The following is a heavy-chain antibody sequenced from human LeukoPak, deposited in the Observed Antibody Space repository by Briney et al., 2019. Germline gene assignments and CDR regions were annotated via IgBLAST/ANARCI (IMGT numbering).Heavy chain of an antibody. CDR3: ARTAVTFGGVIVVYYFDY. Sequence: GASVRVSCKASGYTFTSYDINWVRQATGQGLEWIGWMNPNSGDTDYAQKFQGRVTMTWNTPLNTAYMELSSLRSEDTAIYYCARTAVTFGGVIVVYYFDYWGQGTLVTVSS. CDR1: GYTFTSYD. D-gene: IGHD3-16*02. J-gene: IGHJ4*02. CDR2: MNPNSGDT. V-gene: IGHV1-8*01.